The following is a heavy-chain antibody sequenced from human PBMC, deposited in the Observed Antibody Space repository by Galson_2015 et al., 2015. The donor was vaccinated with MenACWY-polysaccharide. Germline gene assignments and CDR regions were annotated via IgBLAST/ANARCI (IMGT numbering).Heavy chain of an antibody. CDR1: GFTFSSYE. CDR2: ISSGGSTI. CDR3: ARGAKYSSGWSVGFFDY. Sequence: SLRLSCAASGFTFSSYEMNWVRQAPGKGLEWVSYISSGGSTIYYADSVKGRFTISRDNSKNSLYLQMNSLRAEDTAVYYCARGAKYSSGWSVGFFDYSGQGTLVTVSS. V-gene: IGHV3-48*03. D-gene: IGHD6-19*01. J-gene: IGHJ4*02.